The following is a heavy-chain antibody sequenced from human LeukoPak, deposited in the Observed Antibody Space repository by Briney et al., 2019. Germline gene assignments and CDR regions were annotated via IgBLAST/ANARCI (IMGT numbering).Heavy chain of an antibody. CDR2: ISSSSSYI. V-gene: IGHV3-21*01. CDR3: AVNGWLVPWAFDI. Sequence: GGSLRLSCAASGFTFSSYSMNWVRQAPGKGLEWVSSISSSSSYIYYADSVKGRFTISRDNSKNTLYLQMNSLRAEDTAVYYCAVNGWLVPWAFDIWGQGTMVTVSS. D-gene: IGHD6-19*01. CDR1: GFTFSSYS. J-gene: IGHJ3*02.